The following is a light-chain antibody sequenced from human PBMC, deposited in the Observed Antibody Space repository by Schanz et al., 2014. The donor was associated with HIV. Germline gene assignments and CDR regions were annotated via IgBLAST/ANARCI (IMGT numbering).Light chain of an antibody. CDR3: ATWDDSLKGWV. Sequence: QSVLTQPPSASGTPGQRVTISCSGSSSNIRSNTVNWHQHLPGTAPKVLIYTNNQRPSGVPDRFSGSKSGTSASLAISGLQSEDEADYYCATWDDSLKGWVFGGGTKLTVL. CDR1: SSNIRSNT. J-gene: IGLJ3*02. CDR2: TNN. V-gene: IGLV1-44*01.